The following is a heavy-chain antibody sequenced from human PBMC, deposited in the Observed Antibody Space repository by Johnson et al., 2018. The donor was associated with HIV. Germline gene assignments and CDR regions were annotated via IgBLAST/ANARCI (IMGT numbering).Heavy chain of an antibody. CDR1: GFTFSKPW. D-gene: IGHD6-19*01. J-gene: IGHJ3*02. CDR2: INSDGSST. Sequence: VQLVESGGDLVKPGGSLRLSCAGSGFTFSKPWLTWVRQAPGKGLVWVSRINSDGSSTSYTDSVKGRFTISRDDSKNTLYLQMNSLRPDDSAVYYCARDRWLGDAFDIWGQGTMVTVSS. CDR3: ARDRWLGDAFDI. V-gene: IGHV3-74*01.